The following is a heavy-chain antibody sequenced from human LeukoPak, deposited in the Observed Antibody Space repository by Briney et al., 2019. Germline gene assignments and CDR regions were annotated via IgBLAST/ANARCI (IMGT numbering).Heavy chain of an antibody. J-gene: IGHJ4*02. CDR3: ARDYYGSAPDY. Sequence: SETLSLTCTVSGGSVSSGSYYWSWIRQPPGKGLEWIGYIYYSGSTNYNPSLKSRVTISVDTSKNQFSLKLSSVTAADTAVYYCARDYYGSAPDYWGQGTLDTVSS. CDR1: GGSVSSGSYY. V-gene: IGHV4-61*01. CDR2: IYYSGST. D-gene: IGHD3-10*01.